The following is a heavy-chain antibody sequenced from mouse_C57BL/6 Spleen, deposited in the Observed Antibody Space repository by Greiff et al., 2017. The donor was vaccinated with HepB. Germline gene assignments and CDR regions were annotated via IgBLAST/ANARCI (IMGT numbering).Heavy chain of an antibody. Sequence: EVQLQQSGAELVRPGASVKLSCTASGFNIKDDYMHWVKQRPEQGLEWIGWIDPENGDTEYASKFQGKATITADTSSNTAYLQLSSLTSEDTAVYYCTTGYDGYWGQCTTLTVSS. CDR3: TTGYDGY. D-gene: IGHD2-14*01. V-gene: IGHV14-4*01. CDR1: GFNIKDDY. CDR2: IDPENGDT. J-gene: IGHJ2*01.